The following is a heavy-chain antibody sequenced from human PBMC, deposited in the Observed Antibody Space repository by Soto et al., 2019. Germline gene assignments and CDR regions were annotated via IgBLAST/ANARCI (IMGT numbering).Heavy chain of an antibody. V-gene: IGHV4-34*01. CDR3: ARRATRVPSVAGTDY. D-gene: IGHD6-19*01. CDR2: INHSGST. J-gene: IGHJ4*02. Sequence: SETLSLTCAVYGGSFSGYYWSWIRQPPGKGLEWIGEINHSGSTNYNPSLKSRVTISVDTSKNQFSLKLSSVTAADTAVYYCARRATRVPSVAGTDYWGQGTLVTVSS. CDR1: GGSFSGYY.